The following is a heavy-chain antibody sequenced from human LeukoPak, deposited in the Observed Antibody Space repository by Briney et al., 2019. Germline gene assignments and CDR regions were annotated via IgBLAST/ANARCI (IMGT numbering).Heavy chain of an antibody. V-gene: IGHV4-59*01. Sequence: SETLSLTCTVSGGSISSYYWSWIRQPPGKGLEWIGYIYSSGSTNYNPSLKSRVTISVDTSKNQFSLKLSSVTAADTAVYYCARAGPRDGYNYPPFDYWGQGTLVTVSS. CDR2: IYSSGST. J-gene: IGHJ4*02. D-gene: IGHD5-24*01. CDR3: ARAGPRDGYNYPPFDY. CDR1: GGSISSYY.